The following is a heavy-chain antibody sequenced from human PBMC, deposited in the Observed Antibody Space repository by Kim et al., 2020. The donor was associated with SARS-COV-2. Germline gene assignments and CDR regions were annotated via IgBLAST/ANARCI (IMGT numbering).Heavy chain of an antibody. CDR1: GYTFTDNY. J-gene: IGHJ4*02. CDR2: VDPRNGKT. V-gene: IGHV1-2*02. Sequence: ASVKVSCKASGYTFTDNYMHWVRQVPGQGLQWMGWVDPRNGKTNYEQRFQGRVTMTRDTTINTAYMDLRSLTSDDTAVYYCSRAMGFDRGQGALVIVSS. CDR3: SRAMGFD. D-gene: IGHD3-10*01.